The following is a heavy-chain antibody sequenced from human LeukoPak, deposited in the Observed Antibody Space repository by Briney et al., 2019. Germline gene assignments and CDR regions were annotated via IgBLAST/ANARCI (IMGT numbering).Heavy chain of an antibody. CDR2: ISSDGSST. CDR3: ARAQMGAPTDY. J-gene: IGHJ4*02. D-gene: IGHD1-26*01. V-gene: IGHV3-74*01. Sequence: GGSLRLSCAASGFTFSSYAMDWVRQAPGKGLVWVSRISSDGSSTIYADSVKGRFTISRDIAKNTLYLQMNSLRAEDTAVYYCARAQMGAPTDYWGQGTLVTVSS. CDR1: GFTFSSYA.